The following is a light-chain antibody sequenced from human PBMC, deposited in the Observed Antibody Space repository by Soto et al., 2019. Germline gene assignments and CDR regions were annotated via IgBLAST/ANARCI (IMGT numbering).Light chain of an antibody. CDR3: QQYGSSPPT. Sequence: VSTQSPATLSLSPGERATLSCGASQSVSSSYLAWYQQKPGLAPRLLIYDASSRATGIPDRFSGSGSGTDFTLTISRLEPEDFAVYYCQQYGSSPPTFGQGTKVDIK. J-gene: IGKJ1*01. CDR2: DAS. CDR1: QSVSSSY. V-gene: IGKV3D-20*01.